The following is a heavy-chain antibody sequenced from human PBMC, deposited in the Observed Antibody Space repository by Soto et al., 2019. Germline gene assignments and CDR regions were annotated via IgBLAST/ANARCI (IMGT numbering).Heavy chain of an antibody. J-gene: IGHJ4*02. Sequence: HPXWSLRIACATGGFTFRNYWMTWVRQAPSKGLEWVATIKEDGSEKYYADSLKGRFTISRDNAVSSLYLQVNSPRAEDTAVYYCVRARVDYWGQGTLVTVSS. CDR1: GFTFRNYW. CDR2: IKEDGSEK. CDR3: VRARVDY. V-gene: IGHV3-7*04.